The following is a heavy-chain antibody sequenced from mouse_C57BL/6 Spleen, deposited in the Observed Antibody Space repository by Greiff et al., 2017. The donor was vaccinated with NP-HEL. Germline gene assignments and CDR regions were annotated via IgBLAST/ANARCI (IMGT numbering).Heavy chain of an antibody. V-gene: IGHV1-62-2*01. CDR1: GYTFTEYT. Sequence: QVQLQQSGAELVKPGASVKLSCKASGYTFTEYTIHWVKQRSGQGLEWIGWFYPGSGSIKYNEKFKDKATLTAVNSSSTVYMELSRLTSEDSAVYFCARHERADGNYEGDYFDYWGQGTTLTVSS. CDR2: FYPGSGSI. CDR3: ARHERADGNYEGDYFDY. J-gene: IGHJ2*01. D-gene: IGHD2-1*01.